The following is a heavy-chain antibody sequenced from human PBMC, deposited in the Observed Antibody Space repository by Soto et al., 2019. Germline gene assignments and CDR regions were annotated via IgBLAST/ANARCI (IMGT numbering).Heavy chain of an antibody. D-gene: IGHD6-13*01. V-gene: IGHV1-2*02. CDR1: GYTFTGYY. J-gene: IGHJ5*02. CDR2: INPNSGGT. Sequence: GASVKVSCKASGYTFTGYYMHWVRQAPGQGLEWMGWINPNSGGTSYAQKFQGRVTMTRDTSISTAYMELSRLRSDDTAVYYCARGASSSWFDWFDPWGQGTLVTVSS. CDR3: ARGASSSWFDWFDP.